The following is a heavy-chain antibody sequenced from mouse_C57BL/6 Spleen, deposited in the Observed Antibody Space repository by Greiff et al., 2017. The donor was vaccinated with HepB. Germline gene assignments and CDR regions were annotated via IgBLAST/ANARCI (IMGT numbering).Heavy chain of an antibody. CDR3: ARGAQATFYAMDY. J-gene: IGHJ4*01. CDR1: GFNIKNTY. V-gene: IGHV14-3*01. CDR2: IDPANGNT. D-gene: IGHD3-2*02. Sequence: DVKLQESVAELVRPGASVKLSCTASGFNIKNTYMHWVKQRPEQGLEWIGRIDPANGNTKYAPKFQGKATITADTSSNTAYLQLSSLTSEDTAIYYCARGAQATFYAMDYWGQGTSVTVSS.